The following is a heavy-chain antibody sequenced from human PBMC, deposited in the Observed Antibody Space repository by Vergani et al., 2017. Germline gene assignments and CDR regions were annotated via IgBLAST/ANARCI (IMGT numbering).Heavy chain of an antibody. V-gene: IGHV3-23*01. J-gene: IGHJ4*02. CDR3: ARDRNSWGIKDGSLDY. D-gene: IGHD7-27*01. CDR1: GFSFSSHA. Sequence: EVRLLQSGGGLGQPGGSLRLSCEASGFSFSSHAMAWVRQAPGNGLEWVAVISGTGGSAYNAKSVKDRFTISRDNSQNTVYLQLKSLSADDTAIYYCARDRNSWGIKDGSLDYWGQGILVTVSS. CDR2: ISGTGGSA.